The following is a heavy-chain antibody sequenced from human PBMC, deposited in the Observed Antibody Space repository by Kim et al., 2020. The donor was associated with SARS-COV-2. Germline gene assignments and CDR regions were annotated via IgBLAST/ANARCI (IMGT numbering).Heavy chain of an antibody. Sequence: SETLSLTCTVSGGSISSVNDFWGWIRQPPGKALEWIGTVYYSGKTYFNPSLKSRVTLSVDTSKNQFSLKVRYVTAADTAVYFCARIRYAAVAGGVEPWG. J-gene: IGHJ5*02. V-gene: IGHV4-39*07. CDR2: VYYSGKT. CDR3: ARIRYAAVAGGVEP. D-gene: IGHD6-25*01. CDR1: GGSISSVNDF.